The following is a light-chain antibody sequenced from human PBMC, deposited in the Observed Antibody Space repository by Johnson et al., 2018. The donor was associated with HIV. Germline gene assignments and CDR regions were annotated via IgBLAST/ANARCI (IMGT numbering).Light chain of an antibody. Sequence: QSVLTQSPSVSAAPGQKVTISCSGSSSNIGNNYVSWYQQLPGRAPKLLIYDNNTRPSGIPDRFSGSKSGTSATLGITGLQTGDEADYYCGTWDSSLRVGFFGTGTKVTVL. CDR2: DNN. J-gene: IGLJ1*01. V-gene: IGLV1-51*01. CDR3: GTWDSSLRVGF. CDR1: SSNIGNNY.